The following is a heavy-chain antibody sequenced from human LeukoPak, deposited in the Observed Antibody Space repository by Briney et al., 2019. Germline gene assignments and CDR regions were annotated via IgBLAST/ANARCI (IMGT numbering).Heavy chain of an antibody. D-gene: IGHD6-13*01. J-gene: IGHJ6*03. V-gene: IGHV4-4*07. Sequence: SETLSLTCTVSGGSISSYYWSWIRQPAGKGLEWIGRIYTSGSTNYNPSLKSRVTMSVDTSKNQFSLKLSSVTAADTAVYYCARNSRIAAAGRYYYYYYMDVWGKGTTVTISS. CDR3: ARNSRIAAAGRYYYYYYMDV. CDR2: IYTSGST. CDR1: GGSISSYY.